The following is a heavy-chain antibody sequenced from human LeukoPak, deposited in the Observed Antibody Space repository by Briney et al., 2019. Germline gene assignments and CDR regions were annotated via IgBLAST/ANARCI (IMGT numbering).Heavy chain of an antibody. CDR1: GITFNNYW. Sequence: GGSLRLSCVGSGITFNNYWMSWVRQAPGKGLEWVANIKPDGSDKYYVDSVKGRFTISRDNAKNSLYLQMDSLRAEDTAVYYCARDLFDYWGQGTLVTVSS. J-gene: IGHJ4*02. CDR2: IKPDGSDK. V-gene: IGHV3-7*01. CDR3: ARDLFDY.